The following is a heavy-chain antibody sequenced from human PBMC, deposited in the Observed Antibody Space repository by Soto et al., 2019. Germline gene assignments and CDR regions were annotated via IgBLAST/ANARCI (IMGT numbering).Heavy chain of an antibody. J-gene: IGHJ6*02. V-gene: IGHV5-10-1*01. D-gene: IGHD6-19*01. CDR3: ARPLSAYSSGWSSYYYYGMDV. Sequence: GESLKISCKGSGYNFINYWISWVRQMPGKGLEWMGRIDPSDSYTNYSPSFQGHVTISADKSISTAYLQWSSLKASDTAMYYCARPLSAYSSGWSSYYYYGMDVWGQGTTVTVSS. CDR1: GYNFINYW. CDR2: IDPSDSYT.